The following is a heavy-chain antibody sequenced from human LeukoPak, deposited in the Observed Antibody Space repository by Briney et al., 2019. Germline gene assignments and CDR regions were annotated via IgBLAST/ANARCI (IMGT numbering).Heavy chain of an antibody. CDR1: GGTFSRYA. D-gene: IGHD6-13*01. J-gene: IGHJ6*02. CDR3: ASSAAGTPGYYYYGMDV. V-gene: IGHV1-69*04. CDR2: IIPILGIA. Sequence: ASVKVCCKASGGTFSRYAISRVRQAPGQGLEWMGRIIPILGIANYAQKFQGRVTITADKSTSTAYMELSSLRSEDTAVYYCASSAAGTPGYYYYGMDVWDQGTTVTVSS.